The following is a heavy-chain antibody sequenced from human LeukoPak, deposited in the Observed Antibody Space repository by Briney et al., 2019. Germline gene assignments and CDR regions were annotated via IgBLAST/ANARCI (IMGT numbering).Heavy chain of an antibody. CDR3: VRGNSGSRTTPFDY. Sequence: GGSLRLSCAASGFTFSSYCMHWVRQGPGKGLVWVSRMNSDGSSTSCADSVKGRFAISRDNAKNTLFLQMTSLRAEDTAVYYCVRGNSGSRTTPFDYWGQGTLVTVFS. D-gene: IGHD1-26*01. CDR2: MNSDGSST. CDR1: GFTFSSYC. J-gene: IGHJ4*02. V-gene: IGHV3-74*01.